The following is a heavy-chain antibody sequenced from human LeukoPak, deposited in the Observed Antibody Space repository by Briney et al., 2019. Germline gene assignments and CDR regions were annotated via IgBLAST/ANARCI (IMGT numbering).Heavy chain of an antibody. D-gene: IGHD3-10*01. CDR2: IKEDGTDK. Sequence: GGSLRLSCAASGFTFTTYWMSWVRQAPGKGPEWVANIKEDGTDKYYVESVRGRFTISRDNAKNSLYLQMNSLRAEDTAVYYCFRDDGPGTWGQGTLVTVS. CDR3: FRDDGPGT. CDR1: GFTFTTYW. V-gene: IGHV3-7*01. J-gene: IGHJ4*02.